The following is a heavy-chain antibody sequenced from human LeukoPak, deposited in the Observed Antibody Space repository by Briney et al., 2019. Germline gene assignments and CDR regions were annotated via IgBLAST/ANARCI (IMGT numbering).Heavy chain of an antibody. D-gene: IGHD2-8*02. CDR2: IKQDGSEK. CDR3: VRAPATNEWRCMDY. J-gene: IGHJ4*02. V-gene: IGHV3-7*01. Sequence: GGSLSLSCAASGFTFSNLWMGWVRQAPGKGLEWVANIKQDGSEKRYVDPVKGRFTISRDNAKNSLYLQMNSLRAEDTGVYYCVRAPATNEWRCMDYWGQGTLVTVSS. CDR1: GFTFSNLW.